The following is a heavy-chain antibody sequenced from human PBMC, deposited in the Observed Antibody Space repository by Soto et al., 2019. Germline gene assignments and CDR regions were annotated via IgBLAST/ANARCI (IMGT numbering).Heavy chain of an antibody. D-gene: IGHD2-8*02. CDR2: ILVDGRT. CDR1: GFICSSYD. Sequence: LRLSCAASGFICSSYDMSWVRQAPGKGLEWVSTILVDGRTFYVDSVKGRFTISRDSSQNTVYLQMNSLTAGDTALYYCAKATATGGGAFDICGQGTTVTVSS. CDR3: AKATATGGGAFDI. V-gene: IGHV3-23*01. J-gene: IGHJ3*02.